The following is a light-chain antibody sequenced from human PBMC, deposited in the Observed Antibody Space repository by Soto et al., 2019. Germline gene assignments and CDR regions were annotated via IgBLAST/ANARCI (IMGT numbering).Light chain of an antibody. CDR3: QQYSNSPRT. Sequence: EIVLTQSPGTLSLSPGERATLSCRASQIVSSNYLAWYQQKPDQAPRLLFYGASSRATGIPDRFSGSGSGTDFTLTISRLEPEDFAVYYCQQYSNSPRTFGQGTKVEI. CDR2: GAS. CDR1: QIVSSNY. J-gene: IGKJ2*02. V-gene: IGKV3-20*01.